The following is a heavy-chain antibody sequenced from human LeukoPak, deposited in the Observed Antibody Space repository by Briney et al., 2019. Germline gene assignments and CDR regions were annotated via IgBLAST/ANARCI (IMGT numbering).Heavy chain of an antibody. CDR2: IFHRGNT. D-gene: IGHD6-13*01. CDR3: ARLQIAAAVPYYFDY. J-gene: IGHJ4*02. CDR1: GGSISSNFYY. Sequence: SETLSLTCTVSGGSISSNFYYWGWIRQPPGKGLECIGSIFHRGNTFYTPSLKSRVTISVDTSRNQFSLRLTSVTAADTAIYYCARLQIAAAVPYYFDYWGQGTLVTVSS. V-gene: IGHV4-39*01.